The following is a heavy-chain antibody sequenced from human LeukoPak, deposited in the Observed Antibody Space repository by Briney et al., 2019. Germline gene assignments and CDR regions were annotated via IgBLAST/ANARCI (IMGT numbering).Heavy chain of an antibody. CDR2: ISSSGNTI. J-gene: IGHJ6*02. Sequence: GGSLRLSCAASGFTFSHCEMNWVRQAPGKGLEWVSYISSSGNTIYYADPVKGRFTISRDNAKYSLYLEMNSLRAEDTAVYYCARGGKSAFYYGKDVWGQGTTVTVSS. V-gene: IGHV3-48*03. CDR1: GFTFSHCE. CDR3: ARGGKSAFYYGKDV. D-gene: IGHD5-12*01.